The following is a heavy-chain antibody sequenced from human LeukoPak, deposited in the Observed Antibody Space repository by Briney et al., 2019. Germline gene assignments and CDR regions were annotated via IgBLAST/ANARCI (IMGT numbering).Heavy chain of an antibody. CDR3: AREFRSDSY. V-gene: IGHV1-69*04. J-gene: IGHJ4*02. CDR2: IILILGIA. Sequence: SVKVSCKASGGTFSSYTISWVRQAPGQGLEWMGRIILILGIANYAQKFQGRVTITADKSTSTAYMELSSLRSEDTAMYYCAREFRSDSYWGQGTLVTVSS. CDR1: GGTFSSYT.